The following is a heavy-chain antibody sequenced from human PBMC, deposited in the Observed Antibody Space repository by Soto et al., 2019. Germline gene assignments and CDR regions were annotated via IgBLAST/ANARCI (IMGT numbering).Heavy chain of an antibody. CDR1: GVSISNSSYY. J-gene: IGHJ4*02. V-gene: IGHV4-39*01. Sequence: QLQLQESGPGLVKPSETLSLTCTVSGVSISNSSYYWGWIRRTPGKGLEWIGTIYYGGITYYNPSLKSRVTISVDTSKNQFSLKLTSVTAADTAVYYCARHGSNWGQGTLVTVSS. CDR3: ARHGSN. CDR2: IYYGGIT.